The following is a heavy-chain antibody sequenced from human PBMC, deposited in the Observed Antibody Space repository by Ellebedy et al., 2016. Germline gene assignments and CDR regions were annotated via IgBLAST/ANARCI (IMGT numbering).Heavy chain of an antibody. CDR1: GGSIRSHY. J-gene: IGHJ4*02. CDR3: AKTAVIPVAGTDLVLAQDYFDD. V-gene: IGHV4-59*11. CDR2: VHFSGTT. Sequence: SETLSLTCTVSGGSIRSHYWSWIRQPPGKGLEWIGNVHFSGTTKFNPSLKRRVSMSVDTSKNQFSLKMRSLTAADTAVYYCAKTAVIPVAGTDLVLAQDYFDDWGQGTLVTVSS. D-gene: IGHD6-19*01.